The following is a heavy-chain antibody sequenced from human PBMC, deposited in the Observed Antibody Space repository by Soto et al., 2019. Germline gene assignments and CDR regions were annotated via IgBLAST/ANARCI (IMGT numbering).Heavy chain of an antibody. V-gene: IGHV4-4*02. CDR2: IYHSGST. J-gene: IGHJ4*02. D-gene: IGHD3-9*01. CDR3: ARVKAYDILTGYYPPYYFDY. Sequence: TSETLSLTCAVSGGSISSSNWWSWVRQPPGKGLEWIGEIYHSGSTNYNPSLKSRVTISVDKSKNQFSLKLSSVTAADTAVYYCARVKAYDILTGYYPPYYFDYWGQGTLVTVSS. CDR1: GGSISSSNW.